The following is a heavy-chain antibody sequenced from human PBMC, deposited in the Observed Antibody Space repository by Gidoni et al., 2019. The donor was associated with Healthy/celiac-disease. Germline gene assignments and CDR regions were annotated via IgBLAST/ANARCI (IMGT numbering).Heavy chain of an antibody. CDR2: IIPIFGTA. J-gene: IGHJ6*02. V-gene: IGHV1-69*01. CDR3: ARVSYCGGDCYSRYYYYGMDV. Sequence: QVQLVQSGAEVKKPGSSVKVSCKASGGTFSSYAISWVRQAPGQGLEWMGGIIPIFGTANYAQKFQGRVTITADESTSTVYMELSSLRSEDTAVYYCARVSYCGGDCYSRYYYYGMDVWGQGTTVTVSS. D-gene: IGHD2-21*02. CDR1: GGTFSSYA.